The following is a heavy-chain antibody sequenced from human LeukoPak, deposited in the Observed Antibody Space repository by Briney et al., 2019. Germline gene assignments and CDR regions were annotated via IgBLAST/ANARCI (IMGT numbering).Heavy chain of an antibody. J-gene: IGHJ5*02. Sequence: GGSLRLSCAASGFTFSSCSMNWVRQAPGKGLEWVSSISSSSSYIYYADSVKGRFTISRDNAKNSLYLQMNSLRAEDTAVYYCARVLDNWFDPWGQGTLVTVSS. CDR2: ISSSSSYI. CDR1: GFTFSSCS. CDR3: ARVLDNWFDP. V-gene: IGHV3-21*01.